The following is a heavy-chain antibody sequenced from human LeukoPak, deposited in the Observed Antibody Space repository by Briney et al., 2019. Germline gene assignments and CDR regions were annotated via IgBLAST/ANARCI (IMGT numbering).Heavy chain of an antibody. CDR1: GFSFSSYG. CDR3: AKDLSVVGAHDSFDV. J-gene: IGHJ3*01. V-gene: IGHV3-30*18. D-gene: IGHD1-26*01. Sequence: GRSLRLSCAASGFSFSSYGMHWVRQAPGKGLEWLTVISYDGNTIYYADSVKGRFTISRDNSKNTLYLLMNSLRIEDTAVYYCAKDLSVVGAHDSFDVWGQGTMVTVSS. CDR2: ISYDGNTI.